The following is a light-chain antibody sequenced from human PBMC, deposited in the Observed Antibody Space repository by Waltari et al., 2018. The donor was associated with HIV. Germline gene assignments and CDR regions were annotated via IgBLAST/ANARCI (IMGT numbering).Light chain of an antibody. J-gene: IGLJ1*01. CDR1: SSNLGAGYT. CDR3: QSYDSSLSGYV. Sequence: QSVLTQPPSVSGAPGQRVTISCTGSSSNLGAGYTVSWYRQLPGTATKLLIYSNTNRPSGVPDRFSGSKSGTSASLAITWLQADDEADYYCQSYDSSLSGYVFGTGTKVTVL. CDR2: SNT. V-gene: IGLV1-40*01.